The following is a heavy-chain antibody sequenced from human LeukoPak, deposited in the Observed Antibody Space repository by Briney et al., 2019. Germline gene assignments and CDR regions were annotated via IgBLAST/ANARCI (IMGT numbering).Heavy chain of an antibody. V-gene: IGHV1-3*01. D-gene: IGHD5-24*01. Sequence: ASVKVSCKTSGYIFTPHHIHWTRQAPGQGLELLGWVSAANNPEYSQKFQGRVVITRDASATTFYLELNSLRSEDTAVYYCAMSVEMPPIPSFDYWGQGTLVTVSS. CDR2: VSAANNP. CDR1: GYIFTPHH. CDR3: AMSVEMPPIPSFDY. J-gene: IGHJ4*02.